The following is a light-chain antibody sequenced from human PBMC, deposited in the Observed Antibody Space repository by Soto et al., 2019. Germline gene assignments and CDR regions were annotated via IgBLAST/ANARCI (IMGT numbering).Light chain of an antibody. CDR3: PHCDISPYT. Sequence: EIVVTQSQAPLSFSAGERATLSCRASLSVSRFAWYPPKPGQDPRLLISGASSRTTGIPDRFSGSGSGTDFTLTISTLEAEGFGRYDCPHCDISPYTFGLKTNLQIK. CDR2: GAS. J-gene: IGKJ2*01. CDR1: LSVSR. V-gene: IGKV3-20*01.